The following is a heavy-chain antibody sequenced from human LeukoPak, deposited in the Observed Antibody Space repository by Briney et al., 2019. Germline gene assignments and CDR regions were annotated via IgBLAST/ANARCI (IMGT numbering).Heavy chain of an antibody. V-gene: IGHV4-59*01. Sequence: SETLSLTCTVSGGSLSPYYWSWIRQPPGKGLEWIGYIYYTGSTNYNPSLKSRVTISVDTSKNQFSLRLSSVTAADTAVYYCARAPQWLVFDYWGQGTLVTVPS. D-gene: IGHD6-19*01. CDR2: IYYTGST. CDR3: ARAPQWLVFDY. CDR1: GGSLSPYY. J-gene: IGHJ4*02.